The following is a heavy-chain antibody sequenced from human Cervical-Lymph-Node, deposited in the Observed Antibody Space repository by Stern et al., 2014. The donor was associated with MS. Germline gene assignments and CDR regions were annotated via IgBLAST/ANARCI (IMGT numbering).Heavy chain of an antibody. D-gene: IGHD3-16*01. Sequence: VQLLESGPGLVKPSQTLSLTCNVSGGSISTTGHYWSWIRQHPGKGPAWIGYSHYSGSTYYIPSLKSRGTISIDTSKNQFSLKLSSVSAADTALYYCARSDRLWGSFDYWGQGSLVTVSS. J-gene: IGHJ4*02. CDR3: ARSDRLWGSFDY. V-gene: IGHV4-31*03. CDR2: SHYSGST. CDR1: GGSISTTGHY.